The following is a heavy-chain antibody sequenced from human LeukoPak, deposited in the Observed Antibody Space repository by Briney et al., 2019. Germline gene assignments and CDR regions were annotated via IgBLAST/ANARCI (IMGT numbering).Heavy chain of an antibody. D-gene: IGHD3-22*01. CDR2: ISGSGGST. CDR1: GFTFSSYA. V-gene: IGHV3-23*01. Sequence: GGSLRLSCAASGFTFSSYAMSWVRQAPGKGLEWVSAISGSGGSTYYADSVKGRFTISRDSSKNTLYLQMNSLRAEDTAVYYCAKPLYYDSSGYYYLATEFDYWGQGTLVTVSS. J-gene: IGHJ4*02. CDR3: AKPLYYDSSGYYYLATEFDY.